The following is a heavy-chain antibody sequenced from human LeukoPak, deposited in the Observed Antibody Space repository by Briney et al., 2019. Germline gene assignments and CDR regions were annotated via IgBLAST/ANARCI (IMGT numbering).Heavy chain of an antibody. V-gene: IGHV1-2*06. CDR2: INPNSGGT. D-gene: IGHD2-2*01. CDR1: GYTFTGYY. CDR3: ARADCSSTSCLNAFDI. J-gene: IGHJ3*02. Sequence: ASVKVSCKASGYTFTGYYMHWVRQAPGQGLEWMGRINPNSGGTSYARKFQGRVTMTRDTSISTAYMELSRLRSDDTAVYYCARADCSSTSCLNAFDIWGQGTMVTVSS.